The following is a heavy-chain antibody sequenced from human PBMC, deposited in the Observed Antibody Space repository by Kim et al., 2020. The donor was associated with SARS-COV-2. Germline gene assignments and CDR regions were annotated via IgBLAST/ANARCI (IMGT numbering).Heavy chain of an antibody. CDR1: GDSLTNNYY. CDR2: IYTNGDT. J-gene: IGHJ5*02. D-gene: IGHD3-3*01. CDR3: AATVLQTWIGVHGYYNLFDP. Sequence: SETLSLTCTVSGDSLTNNYYWTWIRQPAGKGLEWIGRIYTNGDTNYNPSLQSRVVMSLDTSKNYFSLKLNSVTAADTAVYYCAATVLQTWIGVHGYYNLFDPCGQGTLVTVSS. V-gene: IGHV4-4*07.